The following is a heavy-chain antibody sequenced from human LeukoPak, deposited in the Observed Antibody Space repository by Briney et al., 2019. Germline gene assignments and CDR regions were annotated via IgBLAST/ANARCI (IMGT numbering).Heavy chain of an antibody. Sequence: GRSLRLSCAASGFTFSSYAMHWVRQAPGKGLEWVAVISYDGSNKYYADSVKGRFTISRDNSKNTLYLQMNSLRAEDTAVYYCALRGYRGKLWAFDIWGQGTMVTVSS. CDR3: ALRGYRGKLWAFDI. V-gene: IGHV3-30-3*01. CDR1: GFTFSSYA. J-gene: IGHJ3*02. CDR2: ISYDGSNK. D-gene: IGHD5-12*01.